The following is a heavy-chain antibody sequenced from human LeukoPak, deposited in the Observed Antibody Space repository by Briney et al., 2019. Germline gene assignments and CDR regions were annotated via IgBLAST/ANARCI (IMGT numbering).Heavy chain of an antibody. V-gene: IGHV3-23*01. D-gene: IGHD6-19*01. J-gene: IGHJ4*02. CDR1: GFTFSSYA. Sequence: GGSLRLSCAASGFTFSSYAMSWVRQASGKGLEWVSVISGSGGGTYYADSVKGRFTISRDNSKNTLYLQMNSLRAEDTAVYYCAKRRVAVDGDFDYWGQGTLLTVSS. CDR3: AKRRVAVDGDFDY. CDR2: ISGSGGGT.